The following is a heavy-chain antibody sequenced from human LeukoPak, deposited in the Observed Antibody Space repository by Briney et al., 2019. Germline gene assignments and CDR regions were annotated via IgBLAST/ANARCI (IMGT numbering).Heavy chain of an antibody. CDR3: AKKRGVGATAVTHFDY. Sequence: GGSLRLSCAASGFTFSSYAMSWLRQAPGKGLECVSTISGSGGSTYYADSVKGRFTISRDNSKNTLYLQMNSLRAEDTAVYYCAKKRGVGATAVTHFDYWGQGTLVTVS. CDR1: GFTFSSYA. J-gene: IGHJ4*02. V-gene: IGHV3-23*01. D-gene: IGHD1-26*01. CDR2: ISGSGGST.